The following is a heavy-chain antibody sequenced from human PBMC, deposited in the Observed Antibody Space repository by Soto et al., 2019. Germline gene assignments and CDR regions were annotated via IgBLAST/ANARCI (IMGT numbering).Heavy chain of an antibody. CDR3: AKGGVVVPAAVLDY. CDR1: GFTFSSYG. D-gene: IGHD2-2*01. Sequence: GGSLRLSCAASGFTFSSYGMHWVRQAPGKGLEWVAVISYDGSNKYYADSVKGRFTISRDNSKNTLYLQMNSLRAEDRAEYYCAKGGVVVPAAVLDYWGQGTLVTVSS. CDR2: ISYDGSNK. V-gene: IGHV3-30*18. J-gene: IGHJ4*02.